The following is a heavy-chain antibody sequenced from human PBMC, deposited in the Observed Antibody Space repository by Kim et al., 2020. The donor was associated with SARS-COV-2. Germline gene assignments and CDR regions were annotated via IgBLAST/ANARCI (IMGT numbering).Heavy chain of an antibody. Sequence: SETLSLTCTVSGDSMTDYYWTWIRQTPGKQLEWIGYIYNTESTNYNPSLKSRVIISADTSKNQFSLTLTSVTAADTAVYYCARESPRVDRRTYYYSFDYWGLGTLVTVSS. CDR2: IYNTEST. J-gene: IGHJ4*02. CDR3: ARESPRVDRRTYYYSFDY. D-gene: IGHD3-10*01. CDR1: GDSMTDYY. V-gene: IGHV4-59*13.